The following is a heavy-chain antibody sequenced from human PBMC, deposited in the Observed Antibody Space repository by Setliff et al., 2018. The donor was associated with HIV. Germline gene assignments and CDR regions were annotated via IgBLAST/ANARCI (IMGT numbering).Heavy chain of an antibody. V-gene: IGHV4-4*07. D-gene: IGHD1-26*01. CDR1: NGSISGYY. CDR3: ARDPSGSYHPLGY. J-gene: IGHJ4*02. CDR2: IHSSGNT. Sequence: SETLSLTCTVSNGSISGYYWSWIRQPAGKGLEWIGRIHSSGNTNYNPSLKSRITMSVDTSKNQFSLKLSSVSAADTAVYYCARDPSGSYHPLGYWGQGTLVTV.